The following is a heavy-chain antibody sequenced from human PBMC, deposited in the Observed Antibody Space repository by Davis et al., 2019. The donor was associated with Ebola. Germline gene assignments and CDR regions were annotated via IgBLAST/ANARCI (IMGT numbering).Heavy chain of an antibody. Sequence: GESLKISCAASGLTFSGYSVNWVRQAPGKGLEWVSSISSRSNYIYYADSLKGRFTISRDNAKNSVYLEMNSLRAEDTAVYYSARAQEMATNIPGYWGQGAVVIVSS. J-gene: IGHJ4*02. V-gene: IGHV3-21*01. CDR2: ISSRSNYI. CDR1: GLTFSGYS. D-gene: IGHD5-24*01. CDR3: ARAQEMATNIPGY.